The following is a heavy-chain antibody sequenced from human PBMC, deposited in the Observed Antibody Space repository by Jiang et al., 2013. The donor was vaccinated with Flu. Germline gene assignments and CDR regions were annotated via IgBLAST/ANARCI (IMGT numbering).Heavy chain of an antibody. J-gene: IGHJ4*02. CDR3: AREERRSSGYFDH. V-gene: IGHV7-4-1*02. Sequence: RQARGQGLEWMGWINTNTGSPAYXRGFTGRFVFSLDTSVSTAYLQISGLKAEDSGLYYCAREERRSSGYFDHWGQGALVTVSS. D-gene: IGHD3-22*01. CDR2: INTNTGSP.